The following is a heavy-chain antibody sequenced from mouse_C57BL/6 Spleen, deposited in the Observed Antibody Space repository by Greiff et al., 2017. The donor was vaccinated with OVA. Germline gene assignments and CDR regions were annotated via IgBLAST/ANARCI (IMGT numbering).Heavy chain of an antibody. V-gene: IGHV5-9*01. CDR2: ISGGGGNT. CDR3: ARRGDGYYSLFDY. CDR1: GFTFSSYT. D-gene: IGHD2-3*01. J-gene: IGHJ2*01. Sequence: EVKVVESGGGLVKPGGSLKLSCAASGFTFSSYTMSWVRQTPEKRLEWVATISGGGGNTYYPDSVKGRFTISRDNAKNTLYLQMSSLRSEDTALYYCARRGDGYYSLFDYWGQGTTLTVSS.